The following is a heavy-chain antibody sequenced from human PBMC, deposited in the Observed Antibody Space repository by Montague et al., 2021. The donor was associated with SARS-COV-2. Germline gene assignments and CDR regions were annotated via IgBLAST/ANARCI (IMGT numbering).Heavy chain of an antibody. CDR1: GGSISSSSYY. J-gene: IGHJ4*02. Sequence: SETLSLTCTVSGGSISSSSYYWGWIRQPPGKGLEWIGSIYYSGSTYYNPSFWSRVSMSSDRSKNQFSLKLTSVTPADTAVYYCARAANILSGFYNHPFEYWGQGILVTVSS. D-gene: IGHD3-9*01. CDR2: IYYSGST. CDR3: ARAANILSGFYNHPFEY. V-gene: IGHV4-39*07.